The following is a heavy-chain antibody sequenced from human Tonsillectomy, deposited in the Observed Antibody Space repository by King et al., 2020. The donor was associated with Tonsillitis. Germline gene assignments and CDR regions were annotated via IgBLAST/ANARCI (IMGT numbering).Heavy chain of an antibody. CDR1: GFTFSSYW. CDR2: INSDGSST. D-gene: IGHD5-18*01. J-gene: IGHJ6*03. V-gene: IGHV3-74*01. CDR3: ARNAPRRIQLWSIRRGYYYMDV. Sequence: VQLVESGGGLVQPGGSLRLSCAASGFTFSSYWMHWVRQAPGKGLVWVSRINSDGSSTSYADSVKGRFTISRDNAKNTLYLQMNSLSAEDTAVYYCARNAPRRIQLWSIRRGYYYMDVWGKGTTVTVSS.